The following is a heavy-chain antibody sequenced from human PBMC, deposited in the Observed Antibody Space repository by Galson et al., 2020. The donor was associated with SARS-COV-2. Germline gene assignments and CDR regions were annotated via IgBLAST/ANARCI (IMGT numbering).Heavy chain of an antibody. J-gene: IGHJ4*02. CDR3: ARDVATYYFGAGSYALTLDY. Sequence: ASVKVSCKASGYTFSTYGLSWVRQAPGKGLEWMGWISGDNGKTNYAPNLQGRVTLTTDTSTSTAYMELRSLRSDDTAVYYCARDVATYYFGAGSYALTLDYWGQGTLVTVSS. CDR2: ISGDNGKT. V-gene: IGHV1-18*01. CDR1: GYTFSTYG. D-gene: IGHD3-10*01.